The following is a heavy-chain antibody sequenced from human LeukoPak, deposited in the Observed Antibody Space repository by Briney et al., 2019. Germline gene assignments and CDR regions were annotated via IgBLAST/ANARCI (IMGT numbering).Heavy chain of an antibody. Sequence: PGGSLRLSCAASGFTFSNAWICRVRQAPGKGLEWVAEIHPDGSQRFYVDSVKGRFIISRDNARNSVYLHMDSLRAEDTAVYYCARDPHYGAFDIWGLGTVVTVSS. J-gene: IGHJ3*02. CDR1: GFTFSNAW. V-gene: IGHV3-7*01. CDR2: IHPDGSQR. D-gene: IGHD3-10*01. CDR3: ARDPHYGAFDI.